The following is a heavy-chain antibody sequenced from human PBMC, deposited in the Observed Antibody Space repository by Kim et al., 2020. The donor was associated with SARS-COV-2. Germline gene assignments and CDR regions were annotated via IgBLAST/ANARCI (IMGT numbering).Heavy chain of an antibody. Sequence: ADSGKGRFTISRDNSKNTLYLQMNSLRAEDTAVYYCAKDSTTLPAGTDYWGQGTLVTVSS. CDR3: AKDSTTLPAGTDY. J-gene: IGHJ4*02. V-gene: IGHV3-23*01. D-gene: IGHD2-2*01.